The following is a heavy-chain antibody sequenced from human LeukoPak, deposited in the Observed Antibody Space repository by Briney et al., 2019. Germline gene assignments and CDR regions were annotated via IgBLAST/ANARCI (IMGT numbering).Heavy chain of an antibody. Sequence: SETLSLTCTVSGGSISSYYWSWIRQPPGKGLEWIGYIYYNGSTNYNPSLKSRVTISVDTSKNQFSLKLSSVTAADTAVYYCAREDDDCSSTSCYNPWGQGTLVTVSS. V-gene: IGHV4-59*01. J-gene: IGHJ5*02. CDR3: AREDDDCSSTSCYNP. CDR1: GGSISSYY. CDR2: IYYNGST. D-gene: IGHD2-2*01.